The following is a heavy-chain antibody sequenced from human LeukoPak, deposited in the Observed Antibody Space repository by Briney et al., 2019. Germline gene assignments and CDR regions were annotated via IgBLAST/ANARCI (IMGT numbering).Heavy chain of an antibody. CDR2: INNVGSHI. CDR1: GFTFSSSA. J-gene: IGHJ4*02. V-gene: IGHV3-21*01. D-gene: IGHD6-13*01. Sequence: GGSLRLSCAASGFTFSSSAMNWVRQAPGKGLEWVSSINNVGSHIYYADSVKGRFTISRDNAKNSLYLQMNSLRAEDTAVYYCARARSHEIAAAEEGYFDYWGQGTLVTVSS. CDR3: ARARSHEIAAAEEGYFDY.